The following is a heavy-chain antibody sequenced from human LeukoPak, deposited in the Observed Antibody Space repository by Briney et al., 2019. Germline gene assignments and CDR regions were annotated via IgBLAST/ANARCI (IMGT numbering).Heavy chain of an antibody. CDR1: GFTFSNAW. CDR2: ISGSGGST. CDR3: ADSRLRTVVDC. D-gene: IGHD5-12*01. V-gene: IGHV3-23*01. J-gene: IGHJ4*02. Sequence: GGSLRLSCAASGFTFSNAWMSWVRQAPGKGLEWVSAISGSGGSTYYADSVKGRFTISRDNSKNTLYLQMNSLRAEDTAVYYCADSRLRTVVDCWGQGTLVTVSS.